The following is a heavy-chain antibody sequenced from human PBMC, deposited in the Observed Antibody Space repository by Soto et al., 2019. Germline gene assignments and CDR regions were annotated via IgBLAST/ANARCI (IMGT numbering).Heavy chain of an antibody. CDR3: ERRLWRDGYNWRYFDL. V-gene: IGHV3-30-3*01. CDR1: GFTFSSYA. D-gene: IGHD5-12*01. Sequence: QVQLVESGGGVVQPGRSLRLSCAASGFTFSSYAMHWVRQAPGKGLEWVAVISYDGSNKYYADSVKGRFTISRDNSKNMLYLQMNGLRAEATSGYYCERRLWRDGYNWRYFDLWGRGTLVTVAS. J-gene: IGHJ2*01. CDR2: ISYDGSNK.